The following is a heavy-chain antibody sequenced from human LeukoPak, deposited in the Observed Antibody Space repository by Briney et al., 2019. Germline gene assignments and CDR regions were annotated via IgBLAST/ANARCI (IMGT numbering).Heavy chain of an antibody. CDR3: VDYSTRKDAFDI. CDR2: IYHSGST. V-gene: IGHV4-38-2*02. D-gene: IGHD6-13*01. CDR1: GYSISSGYY. J-gene: IGHJ3*02. Sequence: SETLSLTCTVSGYSISSGYYWGWIRQPPGQGLEWIGSIYHSGSTYYNPSLKSRVTISVDTSKNQFSLKLSSVTAADTAVYYCVDYSTRKDAFDIWGQGTMVTVSS.